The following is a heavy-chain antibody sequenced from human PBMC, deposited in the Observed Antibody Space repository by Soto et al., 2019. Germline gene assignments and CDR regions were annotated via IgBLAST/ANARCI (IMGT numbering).Heavy chain of an antibody. Sequence: GGSLRLSCAASGFTFSSYAMSWVRQTPGKGLEWVSIISGSGDNTYYADSVKGRFTISRDNSKNTLYLQMNSLRAEDTAVYYCAKDRSTTGTTRIPFDYWGQGTLVTVSS. D-gene: IGHD1-1*01. V-gene: IGHV3-23*01. CDR1: GFTFSSYA. CDR2: ISGSGDNT. CDR3: AKDRSTTGTTRIPFDY. J-gene: IGHJ4*02.